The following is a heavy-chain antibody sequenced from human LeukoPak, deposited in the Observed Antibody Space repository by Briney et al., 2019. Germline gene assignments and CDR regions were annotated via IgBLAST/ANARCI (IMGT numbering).Heavy chain of an antibody. Sequence: PSDTLSLTCTVSGGSISSYYWSWIRQPPGKGLEWIGYIYYSGSTKYNPSLKSRVTISVDTSKNQFSLRLSSVTAADTAVYYCAKVSSGGYWYFDPWGRGTLVTVSS. CDR3: AKVSSGGYWYFDP. J-gene: IGHJ2*01. CDR1: GGSISSYY. CDR2: IYYSGST. D-gene: IGHD3-10*01. V-gene: IGHV4-59*07.